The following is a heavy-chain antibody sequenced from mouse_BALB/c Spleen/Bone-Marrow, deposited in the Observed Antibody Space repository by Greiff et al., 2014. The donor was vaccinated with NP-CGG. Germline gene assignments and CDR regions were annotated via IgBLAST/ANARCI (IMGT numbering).Heavy chain of an antibody. CDR1: GFTFSDYY. CDR3: AREGDGAY. D-gene: IGHD3-3*01. Sequence: VQLKESGGGLVKPGGSLKLSCAASGFTFSDYYMYWVRQTPEKRLEWVATISDGGSYTYYPDSVKGRFTISRDNAKNNPYLQMSSLKSEDTAMYYCAREGDGAYWGQGTLVTVSA. J-gene: IGHJ3*01. V-gene: IGHV5-4*02. CDR2: ISDGGSYT.